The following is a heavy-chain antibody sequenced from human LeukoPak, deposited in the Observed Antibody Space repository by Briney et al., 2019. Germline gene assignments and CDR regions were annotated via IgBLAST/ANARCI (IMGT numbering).Heavy chain of an antibody. J-gene: IGHJ4*02. CDR1: GFTFSSYW. Sequence: AGGSLRLSCAASGFTFSSYWMSWVRQAPGKGLEWVANIKQDGSERYYVDSVKGRFTISRDNAKNSLYLQMNSLRAEDTAVYYCARDYVMVYANHFDYWGQGTLVTASS. V-gene: IGHV3-7*01. D-gene: IGHD2-8*01. CDR3: ARDYVMVYANHFDY. CDR2: IKQDGSER.